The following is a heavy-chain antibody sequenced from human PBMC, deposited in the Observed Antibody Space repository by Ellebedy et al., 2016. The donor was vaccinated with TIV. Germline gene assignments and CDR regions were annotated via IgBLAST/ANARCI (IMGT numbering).Heavy chain of an antibody. CDR2: INDRGST. J-gene: IGHJ6*02. D-gene: IGHD2-2*01. CDR1: GASLSNYY. CDR3: ARPIHCSSTTCTGPMDV. V-gene: IGHV4-34*01. Sequence: MPSETLSLTCAVYGASLSNYYWQWIRQPPGKGLEWIGGINDRGSTTYNPSLKRRVTIEVDTSKRKFSRRLRSVTAADTAVYYCARPIHCSSTTCTGPMDVWGQGTTVTASS.